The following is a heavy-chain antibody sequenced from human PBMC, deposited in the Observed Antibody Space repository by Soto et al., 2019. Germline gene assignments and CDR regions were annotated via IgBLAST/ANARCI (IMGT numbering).Heavy chain of an antibody. D-gene: IGHD4-4*01. CDR1: GYTFTSYD. J-gene: IGHJ4*02. CDR3: ARAFQPGYSNYEPLVFDY. CDR2: MNPNSGNT. V-gene: IGHV1-8*01. Sequence: QVQLVQSGAEVKKPGASVKVSCKAPGYTFTSYDITWVRQATGQGLEWMGWMNPNSGNTGYAQKLQGRVTMTRNTSRSTAYMELSRLRSEDTAVYYCARAFQPGYSNYEPLVFDYWGQGTLVTVSS.